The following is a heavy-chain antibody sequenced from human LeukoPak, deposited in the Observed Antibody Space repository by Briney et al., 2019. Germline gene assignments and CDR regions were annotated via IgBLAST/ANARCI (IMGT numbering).Heavy chain of an antibody. CDR1: GYTFTSYG. J-gene: IGHJ4*02. CDR2: ISDYNGNT. Sequence: ASVKLCCNAAGYTFTSYGISWVRQAPGHGLERMGCISDYNGNTNYAQQLQGRVTMTTDTSTSKAYMELRSLRSDDTAVYYCARDRRPGSADKFESWGEGTLVTVSS. V-gene: IGHV1-18*01. CDR3: ARDRRPGSADKFES. D-gene: IGHD2-15*01.